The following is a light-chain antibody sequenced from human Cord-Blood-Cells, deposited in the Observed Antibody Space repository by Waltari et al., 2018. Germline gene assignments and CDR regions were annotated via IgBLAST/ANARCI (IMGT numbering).Light chain of an antibody. J-gene: IGLJ2*01. CDR2: DVS. CDR3: SSYTSSSTLV. V-gene: IGLV2-14*01. Sequence: QSALTQPASVSGSPGQSITISCTGTSSDVGVYNYVSWYQQHPGKAPKLMIYDVSNRPSGVSNRFSGSKSGNTASLTISVLQAEDEADYYCSSYTSSSTLVFGGGTKLTVL. CDR1: SSDVGVYNY.